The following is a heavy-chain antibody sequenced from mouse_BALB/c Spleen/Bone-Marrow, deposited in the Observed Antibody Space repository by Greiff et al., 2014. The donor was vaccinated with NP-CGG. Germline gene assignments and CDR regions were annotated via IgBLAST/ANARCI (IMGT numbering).Heavy chain of an antibody. CDR3: ARQGYYGRSDY. D-gene: IGHD1-1*01. J-gene: IGHJ2*01. CDR1: GFDFSRYW. Sequence: SGGSLKLSCAASGFDFSRYWMSWVRQAPGKGPEWIGGINPDSSTINYTPSLKGKLIISRDNAKKTLYLQMSKVRSEDTALYYCARQGYYGRSDYWGQGTTLTVSS. CDR2: INPDSSTI. V-gene: IGHV4-1*02.